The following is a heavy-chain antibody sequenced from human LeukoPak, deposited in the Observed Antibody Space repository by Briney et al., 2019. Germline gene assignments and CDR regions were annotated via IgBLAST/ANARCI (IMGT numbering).Heavy chain of an antibody. CDR3: ARIYYYYCMDV. CDR1: GGSISSSSYY. J-gene: IGHJ6*02. V-gene: IGHV4-61*05. CDR2: IYYSGST. Sequence: SETLSLTCTVSGGSISSSSYYWGWIRQLPGKGLEWIGYIYYSGSTNYNPSLKSRVTISVDTSKNQFSLKLSSVTAADTAVYYCARIYYYYCMDVWGQGTTVTVSS.